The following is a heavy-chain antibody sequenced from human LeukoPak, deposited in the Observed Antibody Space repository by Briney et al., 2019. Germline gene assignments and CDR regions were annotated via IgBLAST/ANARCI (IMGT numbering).Heavy chain of an antibody. CDR2: ISGSGGST. D-gene: IGHD2-15*01. CDR1: GFRFSDAA. CDR3: ARGCSGGSCYPGAFDP. J-gene: IGHJ5*02. Sequence: PGGSLRLSCAASGFRFSDAAMTWVRQAPGKGLEWVSTISGSGGSTYYADSVRGRFIISRDNSKNTLYLQVNSLRAEDTAIYYCARGCSGGSCYPGAFDPWGQGTLVTVSS. V-gene: IGHV3-23*01.